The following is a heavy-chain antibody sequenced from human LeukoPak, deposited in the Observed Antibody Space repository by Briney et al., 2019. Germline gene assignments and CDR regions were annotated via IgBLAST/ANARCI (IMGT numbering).Heavy chain of an antibody. J-gene: IGHJ4*02. Sequence: PSETLSLTCTVSGGSISSYYWSWIRQTPGKGLEWIGYMYYTGSTYYNPSLKSRVTISVDTSKNQFSLKLSSVTAADTAVYYCARGHPEDSDFDYWGQGTLDTVSS. V-gene: IGHV4-59*12. CDR3: ARGHPEDSDFDY. CDR1: GGSISSYY. D-gene: IGHD2-15*01. CDR2: MYYTGST.